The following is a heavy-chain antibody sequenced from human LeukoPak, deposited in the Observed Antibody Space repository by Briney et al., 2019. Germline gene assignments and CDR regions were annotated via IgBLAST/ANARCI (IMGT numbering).Heavy chain of an antibody. Sequence: PQSLSLTCTVSGYSISSGYYWGWIRQPPGKGLEWIGSIYHSGRTYYNPSLKSRVTISVDTSKNQFSLKLSSVTAADTAVYYCARVFRAGGFGAFDIWGQGTMVTVST. J-gene: IGHJ3*02. V-gene: IGHV4-38-2*02. CDR1: GYSISSGYY. CDR2: IYHSGRT. CDR3: ARVFRAGGFGAFDI. D-gene: IGHD3-10*01.